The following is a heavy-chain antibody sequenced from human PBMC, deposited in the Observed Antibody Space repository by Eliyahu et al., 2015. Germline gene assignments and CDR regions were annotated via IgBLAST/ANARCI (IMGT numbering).Heavy chain of an antibody. CDR2: IFPNDEK. CDR1: GFSLSNARMG. V-gene: IGHV2-26*01. CDR3: ARTNFYGGWFDS. Sequence: QVTLKESGPVLVKPTETLTLTCTVSGFSLSNARMGMSWIRQPPGKALEWLAHIFPNDEKSYNTSLKSRLTISKDTSSKIQVVLTMTNMDPGDTATYYCARTNFYGGWFDSWGQGALVTVSS. J-gene: IGHJ5*01. D-gene: IGHD3-3*01.